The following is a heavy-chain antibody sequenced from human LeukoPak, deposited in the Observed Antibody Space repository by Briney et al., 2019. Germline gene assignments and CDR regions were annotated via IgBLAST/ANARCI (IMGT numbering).Heavy chain of an antibody. CDR3: ATDGGSYYYGMDV. CDR2: FDPEDGET. J-gene: IGHJ6*02. V-gene: IGHV1-24*01. CDR1: GYTLTELS. D-gene: IGHD1-26*01. Sequence: ASVKVSCKVSGYTLTELSMHWVRQAPGKGLEWMGGFDPEDGETVYAQQFQGRVTMTEDTSTDTAYMELSSLRSEDTAVYYCATDGGSYYYGMDVWGQGTTVTVSS.